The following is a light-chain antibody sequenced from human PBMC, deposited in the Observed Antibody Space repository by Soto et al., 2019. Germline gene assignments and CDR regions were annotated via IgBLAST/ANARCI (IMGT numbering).Light chain of an antibody. J-gene: IGLJ2*01. CDR1: SSNIGSNY. V-gene: IGLV1-47*01. Sequence: QSLLTQPPSASGTPGQRVTISCSGSSSNIGSNYVYWYQQLPGTAPKLLIYRNNQRPSGVPDRFSGSKSGTSASLAISGLRSEDEADYYCAAWDDSLSGPVVGGGTKLTVL. CDR2: RNN. CDR3: AAWDDSLSGPV.